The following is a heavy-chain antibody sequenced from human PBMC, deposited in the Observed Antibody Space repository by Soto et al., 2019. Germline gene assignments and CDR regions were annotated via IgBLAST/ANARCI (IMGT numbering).Heavy chain of an antibody. Sequence: QVQLQESGPGLVKPSETLSLTCSVSGGSVNNYYWNWIRQPPGKGLEWIGHMYFSGSTNYNPSLKSRVTMSVDTSQNQFSLQLRSVTSADTAVYYCARRTRSLGPFDYWGQGTLLTVSS. V-gene: IGHV4-59*02. CDR2: MYFSGST. CDR1: GGSVNNYY. CDR3: ARRTRSLGPFDY. J-gene: IGHJ4*02. D-gene: IGHD4-17*01.